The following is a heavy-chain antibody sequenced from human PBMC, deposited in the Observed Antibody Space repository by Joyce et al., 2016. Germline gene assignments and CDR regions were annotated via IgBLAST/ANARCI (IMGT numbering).Heavy chain of an antibody. Sequence: EVQLVESGGGLLQPGGSLRLSCAASGFTFTNYWMHWVRQAPGKGRVWGARVDSNGSGTSYADSVKGRFTISRDNAENMVHLQMNSLRTEDTAVYFCGSVFEYWGRGALVTVSS. CDR1: GFTFTNYW. J-gene: IGHJ4*02. V-gene: IGHV3-74*01. CDR2: VDSNGSGT. CDR3: GSVFEY.